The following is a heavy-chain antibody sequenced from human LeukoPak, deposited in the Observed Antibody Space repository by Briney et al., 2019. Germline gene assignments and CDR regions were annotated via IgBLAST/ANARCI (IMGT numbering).Heavy chain of an antibody. CDR3: ANSIRFLEWSRGFDY. D-gene: IGHD3-3*01. V-gene: IGHV3-23*01. Sequence: GGSLRLSCAASGFTFSSYAMSWVRQAPGKGLEWVSAISGSGGSTYYADSVEGRFTISRDNSKNTLYLQMNSLRAEDTAVYYCANSIRFLEWSRGFDYWGQGTLVTVSS. J-gene: IGHJ4*02. CDR2: ISGSGGST. CDR1: GFTFSSYA.